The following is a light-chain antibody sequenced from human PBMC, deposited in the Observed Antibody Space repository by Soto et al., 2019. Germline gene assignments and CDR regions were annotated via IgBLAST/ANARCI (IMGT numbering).Light chain of an antibody. J-gene: IGLJ1*01. V-gene: IGLV2-23*01. CDR3: SSYAGRTLYV. CDR1: SSDIGNYPL. CDR2: EGN. Sequence: QSALTQPASVSGSPGQSITISCTGTSSDIGNYPLVSWYQHHPGKAPKLLIYEGNKWPSGVSNRFSGSKSGYTASLTISGLQADDEADYYCSSYAGRTLYVFGTGTKVTVL.